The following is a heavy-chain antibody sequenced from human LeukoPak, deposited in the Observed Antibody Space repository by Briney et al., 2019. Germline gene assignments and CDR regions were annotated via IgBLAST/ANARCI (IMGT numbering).Heavy chain of an antibody. CDR2: ISSSSSYI. Sequence: TGGSVRLSCAASGFIFSSYTMNWVRQAPGKGLEWVSSISSSSSYIYYADSVKGRFTISRDNANNSLYLQMNSLRDEDTAVYSCAIGETGMDYWGQGTLVTVSS. V-gene: IGHV3-21*01. CDR3: AIGETGMDY. J-gene: IGHJ4*02. CDR1: GFIFSSYT. D-gene: IGHD1-14*01.